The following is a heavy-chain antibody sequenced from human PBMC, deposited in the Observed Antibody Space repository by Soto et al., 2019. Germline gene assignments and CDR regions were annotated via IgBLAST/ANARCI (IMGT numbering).Heavy chain of an antibody. J-gene: IGHJ6*02. CDR2: IIPIFGTA. V-gene: IGHV1-69*13. CDR3: ARDSRTDDPSYYYYGMDV. CDR1: GGTFSSYA. Sequence: SVKVSCKASGGTFSSYAISWVRQAPGQGLEWMGGIIPIFGTANYAQKFQGRVTITADESTSTAYMELSSLRSEDTAVYYCARDSRTDDPSYYYYGMDVWGQGTTVTVSS. D-gene: IGHD3-3*01.